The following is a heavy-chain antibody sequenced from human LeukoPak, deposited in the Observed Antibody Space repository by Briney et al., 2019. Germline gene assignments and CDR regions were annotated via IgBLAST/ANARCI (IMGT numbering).Heavy chain of an antibody. D-gene: IGHD4/OR15-4a*01. Sequence: SETLSLTCTVSGGSISNYYWNWIRQPPGKGLEWIAYIYCSGSTNYNPSLKSRVTISVDTSKNQFSLKLGSVTAADTAVYYCARDFNGANSFDSWGQGTLVTVSS. V-gene: IGHV4-59*01. CDR3: ARDFNGANSFDS. J-gene: IGHJ4*02. CDR1: GGSISNYY. CDR2: IYCSGST.